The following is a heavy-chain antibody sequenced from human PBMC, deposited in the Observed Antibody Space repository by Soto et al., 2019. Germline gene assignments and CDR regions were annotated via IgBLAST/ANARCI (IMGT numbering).Heavy chain of an antibody. J-gene: IGHJ3*02. CDR3: ARDGLPFVLDI. D-gene: IGHD3-16*01. Sequence: PGGSLRLSCAASGFTFSRHWMSWVRQVPGKGLEWVAKINQDGSDKNYVDSVKGRFTISRDHAKNSLYLQMNNLRAEDTAVYYCARDGLPFVLDIWVRGTMVT. CDR1: GFTFSRHW. V-gene: IGHV3-7*03. CDR2: INQDGSDK.